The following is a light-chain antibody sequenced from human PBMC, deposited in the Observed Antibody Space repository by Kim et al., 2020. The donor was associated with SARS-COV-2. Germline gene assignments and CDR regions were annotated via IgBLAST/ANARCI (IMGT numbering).Light chain of an antibody. CDR3: QQYNSYST. CDR2: KAS. Sequence: DIQMTQSPSTLSASVGDRVTITCRASQSISTWLAWYQQKPGKAPKLLIYKASSLESGVPSRFSGSGSGTEFTLTISSLQPEDFAAYYCQQYNSYSTFGRGTKVDIK. V-gene: IGKV1-5*03. J-gene: IGKJ1*01. CDR1: QSISTW.